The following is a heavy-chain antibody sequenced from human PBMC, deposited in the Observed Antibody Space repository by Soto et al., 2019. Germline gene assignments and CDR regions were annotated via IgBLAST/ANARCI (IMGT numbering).Heavy chain of an antibody. Sequence: GGSLRLSCAASGFTVNNNYMSWVRQAPGKGLEWVSVIYSGGSTYYADSVNGRSTISRDNSKNTVHLQMNSLRAEDTAVYYCARASYYYDSSGYYYRYYFDYWGQGTLVTVSS. J-gene: IGHJ4*02. CDR1: GFTVNNNY. D-gene: IGHD3-22*01. V-gene: IGHV3-66*01. CDR2: IYSGGST. CDR3: ARASYYYDSSGYYYRYYFDY.